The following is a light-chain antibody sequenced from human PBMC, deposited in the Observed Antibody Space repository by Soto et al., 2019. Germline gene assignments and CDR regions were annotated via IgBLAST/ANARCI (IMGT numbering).Light chain of an antibody. Sequence: ETVMTHSADTRSLSPGERATRSFSASQSVSSYLAWYQQKPGQAPRLLIYDTSNRATGIPDRFSGSGSGKDFTITISSLEHEDFALYYCQKRRNWPITFGKGKRLEIK. CDR3: QKRRNWPIT. CDR1: QSVSSY. CDR2: DTS. J-gene: IGKJ5*01. V-gene: IGKV3-11*01.